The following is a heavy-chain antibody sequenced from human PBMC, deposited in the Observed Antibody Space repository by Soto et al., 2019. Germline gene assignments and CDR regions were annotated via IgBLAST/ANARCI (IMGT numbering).Heavy chain of an antibody. D-gene: IGHD3-10*01. Sequence: QVQLVESGGGVVQPGRSLRLSCAASGFTFSSYGMHWVRQAPGKGLEWVAVISYDGSNKYYADSVKGRFTISRDNSKNTLYLQMNSLRAEDTAVYYCAKDFQGNAYYGSGRTNDYWCQGTLVTVSS. CDR3: AKDFQGNAYYGSGRTNDY. CDR1: GFTFSSYG. J-gene: IGHJ4*02. V-gene: IGHV3-30*18. CDR2: ISYDGSNK.